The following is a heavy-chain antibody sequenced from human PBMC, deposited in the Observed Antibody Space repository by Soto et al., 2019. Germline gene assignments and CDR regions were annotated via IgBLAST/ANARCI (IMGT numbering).Heavy chain of an antibody. J-gene: IGHJ3*01. Sequence: GGSLSLSCAACGVTFSGSAMHWVSQAFGKGLEWVGRIRSKANSYATAYAASVKGRFTISRDDSKNTAYLQMNSLKTEDTAVYYCTRGAVPGFWGKGTMVTVSS. V-gene: IGHV3-73*01. CDR3: TRGAVPGF. CDR1: GVTFSGSA. CDR2: IRSKANSYAT. D-gene: IGHD6-19*01.